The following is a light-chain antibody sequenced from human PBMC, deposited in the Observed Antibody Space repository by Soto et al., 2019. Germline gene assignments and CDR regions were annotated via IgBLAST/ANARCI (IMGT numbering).Light chain of an antibody. CDR2: GAS. CDR3: QQYNNWPLT. V-gene: IGKV3-15*01. Sequence: EIVMTHSPATLSVSPGERATLSCRASQTVSSNLAWYQQKPGQAPRLLIYGASTRATGIPARFSGSVSGTEFTLTISSLQSEDFAVYYSQQYNNWPLTVGGGTKVEIK. CDR1: QTVSSN. J-gene: IGKJ4*01.